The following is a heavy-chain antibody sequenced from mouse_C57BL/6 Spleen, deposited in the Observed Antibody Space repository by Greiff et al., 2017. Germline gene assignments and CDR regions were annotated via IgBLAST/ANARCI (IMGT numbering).Heavy chain of an antibody. CDR3: ARLDYGSSYAMDY. CDR2: ISSGGSYT. V-gene: IGHV5-6*02. D-gene: IGHD1-1*01. J-gene: IGHJ4*01. CDR1: GFTFSSYG. Sequence: EVKLVESGGDLVKPGGSLKPSCAASGFTFSSYGMSWVRQTPDKRLEWVATISSGGSYTYYPDSVKGRFTISRDNAKNTLYLQMSSLKSEDTAMYYCARLDYGSSYAMDYWGQGTSVTVSS.